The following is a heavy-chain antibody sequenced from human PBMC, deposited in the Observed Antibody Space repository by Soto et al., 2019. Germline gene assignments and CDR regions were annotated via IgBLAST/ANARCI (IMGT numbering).Heavy chain of an antibody. CDR1: GFSLNTYW. CDR3: ATQAPPYSGSGYYYEMDV. Sequence: GASLKISCKASGFSLNTYWIAWFRSLPVKGLEWMGAIFPGDSATKYSPPCEGQVTISADTSTCTAYVQSDSLGASDSARNYCATQAPPYSGSGYYYEMDVWGPGTTVTVSS. V-gene: IGHV5-51*01. CDR2: IFPGDSAT. D-gene: IGHD3-10*01. J-gene: IGHJ6*01.